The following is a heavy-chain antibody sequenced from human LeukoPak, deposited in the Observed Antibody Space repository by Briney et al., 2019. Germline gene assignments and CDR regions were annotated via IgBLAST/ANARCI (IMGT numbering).Heavy chain of an antibody. D-gene: IGHD3-10*01. CDR3: AKDHDYYASGPI. CDR1: GFTFSGYE. J-gene: IGHJ3*02. CDR2: ISGSGDST. V-gene: IGHV3-23*01. Sequence: GGSLRLSCAGSGFTFSGYEMNWVRQAPGKGLEWVSGISGSGDSTYYADSVKGRFTISRDTSKNTVYLQMNSLRAEDTAVYYCAKDHDYYASGPIWGQGTMVIVSS.